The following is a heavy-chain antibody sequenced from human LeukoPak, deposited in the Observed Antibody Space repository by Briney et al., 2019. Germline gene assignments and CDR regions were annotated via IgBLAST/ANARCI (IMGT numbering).Heavy chain of an antibody. Sequence: GGSLRLSCAASGFTFSSYEMNWVRQAPGKGLEWVSYISNIVSTVYYADSVKGGFTISRDNAKNSLYLQMNSLRAEDTAVYYCARVRPRASTGGQFDYWGQGTLVTVSS. J-gene: IGHJ4*02. D-gene: IGHD3-16*01. CDR1: GFTFSSYE. CDR2: ISNIVSTV. CDR3: ARVRPRASTGGQFDY. V-gene: IGHV3-48*03.